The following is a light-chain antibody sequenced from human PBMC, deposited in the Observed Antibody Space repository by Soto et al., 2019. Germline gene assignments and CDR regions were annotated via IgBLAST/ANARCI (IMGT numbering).Light chain of an antibody. CDR3: QQYYSTPWT. CDR2: GAS. Sequence: EIVMTQSPATLSVSPGDRATLSCRASQSVGSNLAWYQQKPGQAPRLLIYGASTRATGIPARFSGSGSGTEFTLTISSLQSEDFAVYFCQQYYSTPWTFGQGTKVEIK. CDR1: QSVGSN. J-gene: IGKJ1*01. V-gene: IGKV3-15*01.